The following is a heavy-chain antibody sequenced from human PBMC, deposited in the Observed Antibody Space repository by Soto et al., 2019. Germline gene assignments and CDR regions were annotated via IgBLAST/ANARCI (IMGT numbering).Heavy chain of an antibody. CDR1: GGSISSGDYY. D-gene: IGHD6-13*01. V-gene: IGHV4-4*02. CDR2: IYHSGST. Sequence: PSETLSLTCSVSGGSISSGDYYWSWVRQPPGKGLEWIGEIYHSGSTNYNPSLKSRVTISVDKSKNQFSLKLSSVTAADTAVYYCARDGPRIAAAGPNWFDPWGQGTLVTVSS. J-gene: IGHJ5*02. CDR3: ARDGPRIAAAGPNWFDP.